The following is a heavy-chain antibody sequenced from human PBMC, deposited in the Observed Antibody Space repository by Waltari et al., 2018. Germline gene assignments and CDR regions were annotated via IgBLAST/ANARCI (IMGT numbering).Heavy chain of an antibody. J-gene: IGHJ6*03. CDR1: GGSILSYY. D-gene: IGHD3-10*01. CDR2: IYPGATP. CDR3: ARIYGSGTFIYMDV. Sequence: QVQLQESGPGLVKPSETLSLTCTAAGGSILSYYWSWIRQPAGKGLEWIGRIYPGATPYYNPSLQTRIMMSVDTSQNQFSLKLSSVTAADTAVYYCARIYGSGTFIYMDVWGKGTTVTVSS. V-gene: IGHV4-4*07.